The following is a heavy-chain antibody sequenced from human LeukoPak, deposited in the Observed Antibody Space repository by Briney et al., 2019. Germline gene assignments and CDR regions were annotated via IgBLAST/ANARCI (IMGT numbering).Heavy chain of an antibody. CDR3: TRDNNNLFDY. J-gene: IGHJ4*02. CDR1: EFSLSTYW. V-gene: IGHV3-7*01. Sequence: GGSLRLSCAASEFSLSTYWMSWVRQAPGKGLEWVANIKPDGSDKYYVDSVRGRFTISKDNAKSSLYLQMNSLRAEDTAVYYCTRDNNNLFDYWGQGSPVTVSS. CDR2: IKPDGSDK. D-gene: IGHD1/OR15-1a*01.